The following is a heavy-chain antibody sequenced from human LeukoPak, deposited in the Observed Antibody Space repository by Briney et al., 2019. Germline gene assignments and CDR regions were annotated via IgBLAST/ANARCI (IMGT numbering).Heavy chain of an antibody. J-gene: IGHJ4*02. CDR1: GFTVSSNY. CDR2: IYSGGST. CDR3: AIYSRRYYDSSGYYWG. Sequence: GGSLRLSCAASGFTVSSNYMSWVRQAPGKGLEWVSAIYSGGSTYYADSVKGRFTISKHNSKKTLYLQMNSLRAEDRAVYYCAIYSRRYYDSSGYYWGWGQGTLVTVSS. D-gene: IGHD3-22*01. V-gene: IGHV3-53*04.